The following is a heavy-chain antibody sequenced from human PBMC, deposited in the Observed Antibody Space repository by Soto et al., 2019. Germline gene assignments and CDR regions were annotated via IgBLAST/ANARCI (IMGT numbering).Heavy chain of an antibody. Sequence: QVQLVQSGAEVKKPGASVKVSCKASGYTFTSYYMHWVRQAPGQGLEWMGIINPSGGSTSYAQKFQGRVTMTRDRCTSTVHMELSRLRSEDTAVYYCARGSRVLRFLEWFLGDYWGQVTLVTVAS. CDR3: ARGSRVLRFLEWFLGDY. V-gene: IGHV1-46*01. CDR2: INPSGGST. CDR1: GYTFTSYY. J-gene: IGHJ4*02. D-gene: IGHD3-3*01.